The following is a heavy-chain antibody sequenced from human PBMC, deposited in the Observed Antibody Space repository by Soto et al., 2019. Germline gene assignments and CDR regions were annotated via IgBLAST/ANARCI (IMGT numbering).Heavy chain of an antibody. D-gene: IGHD3-10*01. CDR1: GYTFTGYY. J-gene: IGHJ4*02. Sequence: ASMKVSCKASGYTFTGYYMHWVRQAPGQRHEWMGWINLNSGGTNYAKKLHGRVPLTRTTSIRSVNAELSRLSTDVTAEHFFARARVRGVSPSDCWGQGTLVVVSS. CDR3: ARARVRGVSPSDC. CDR2: INLNSGGT. V-gene: IGHV1-2*02.